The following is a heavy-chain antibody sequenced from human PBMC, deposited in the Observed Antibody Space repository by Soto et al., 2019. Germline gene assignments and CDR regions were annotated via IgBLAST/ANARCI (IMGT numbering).Heavy chain of an antibody. Sequence: QVQLVQSGAEVKKPGSSVKVSCKASGGTFSSYTISWVRQAPGQGLEWMGRIIPILGIVNYAQKFQGRVTITADKSTSTAYMELSSLRSEDTAVYYCARGGAAAGFDYWGQGTLVTVSS. J-gene: IGHJ4*02. CDR2: IIPILGIV. D-gene: IGHD6-13*01. CDR3: ARGGAAAGFDY. V-gene: IGHV1-69*02. CDR1: GGTFSSYT.